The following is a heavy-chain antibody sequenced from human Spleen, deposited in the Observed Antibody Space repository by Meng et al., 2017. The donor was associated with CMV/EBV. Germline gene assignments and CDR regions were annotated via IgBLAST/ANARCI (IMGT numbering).Heavy chain of an antibody. CDR1: GFTFRSYW. J-gene: IGHJ5*02. V-gene: IGHV3-74*01. Sequence: LSLTCAASGFTFRSYWMHWVRQAPGKGLVWVSRINSDGSSTIYADSVKGRFTISRDNAKNTLYLQMNSLRAEDTAVYYCSRALRGFDPWGQGTLVTVSS. CDR3: SRALRGFDP. CDR2: INSDGSST.